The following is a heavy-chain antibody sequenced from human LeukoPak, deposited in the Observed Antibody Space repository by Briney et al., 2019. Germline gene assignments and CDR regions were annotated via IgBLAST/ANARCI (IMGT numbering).Heavy chain of an antibody. J-gene: IGHJ3*02. D-gene: IGHD6-13*01. CDR2: ISYDGSNK. Sequence: GGSLRLSCAASGFIFSSYAMHWVRQAPGKGLEWVAVISYDGSNKYYADSVKGRFTISRDNSKNTLYLQMNSLRAEDTAVYYCARGGSSWDSAFDIWGQGTMVTVSS. CDR1: GFIFSSYA. V-gene: IGHV3-30*04. CDR3: ARGGSSWDSAFDI.